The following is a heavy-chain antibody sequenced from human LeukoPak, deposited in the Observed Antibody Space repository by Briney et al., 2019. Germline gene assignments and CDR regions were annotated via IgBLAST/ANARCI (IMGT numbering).Heavy chain of an antibody. CDR3: AKVPGSYDY. D-gene: IGHD3-10*01. J-gene: IGHJ4*02. V-gene: IGHV3-23*01. CDR1: GFTFSNAW. Sequence: GGSLRLSCAASGFTFSNAWMSWVRQAPGKGLEWVSAISGSGGSTYYADSVKGRFTISRDNSKNTLYLQMNSLRAEDTAVYYCAKVPGSYDYWGQGTLVTVSS. CDR2: ISGSGGST.